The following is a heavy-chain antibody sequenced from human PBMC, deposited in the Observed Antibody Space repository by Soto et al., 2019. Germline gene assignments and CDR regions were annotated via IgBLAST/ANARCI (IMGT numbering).Heavy chain of an antibody. CDR1: GFTFSNYA. CDR2: ISGGGEDT. CDR3: ARRVVVAAATV. D-gene: IGHD2-15*01. V-gene: IGHV3-23*01. Sequence: EVQLLESGGGLVQPGGSLRLSCAASGFTFSNYAMAWVRQAPGKGLEWVSAISGGGEDTFYADSVKGRFTVSRDNSKNTLYLQMYRLRAEDTAVYYCARRVVVAAATVWGQGTLVTVSS. J-gene: IGHJ4*02.